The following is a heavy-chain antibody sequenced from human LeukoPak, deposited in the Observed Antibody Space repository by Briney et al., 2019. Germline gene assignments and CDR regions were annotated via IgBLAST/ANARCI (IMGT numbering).Heavy chain of an antibody. CDR3: ARSSVTAIIYYYYGMDV. Sequence: SVKVSCKASGGTLSSYAISWVRQAPGQGLEWMGRIIPIFGIANYAQKFQGRVTITADKSTSTAYMELSSLRSEDTAVYYCARSSVTAIIYYYYGMDVWGQGTTVTVSS. CDR1: GGTLSSYA. J-gene: IGHJ6*02. CDR2: IIPIFGIA. V-gene: IGHV1-69*04. D-gene: IGHD2-21*02.